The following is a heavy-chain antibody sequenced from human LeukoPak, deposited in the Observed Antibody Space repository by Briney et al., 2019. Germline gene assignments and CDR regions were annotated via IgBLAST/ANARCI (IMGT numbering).Heavy chain of an antibody. V-gene: IGHV3-23*01. J-gene: IGHJ3*02. CDR3: AKDSCSGGSCYHDAFDI. Sequence: GGSLRLSCAASGFTFSSYAMSWVRQAPGKGLEWVSAISGSGGSTYYADSVKGRFTISRDNSKNTLYLQMNSLRAEDTAVYYCAKDSCSGGSCYHDAFDIWGQGTMVTVSS. CDR2: ISGSGGST. CDR1: GFTFSSYA. D-gene: IGHD2-15*01.